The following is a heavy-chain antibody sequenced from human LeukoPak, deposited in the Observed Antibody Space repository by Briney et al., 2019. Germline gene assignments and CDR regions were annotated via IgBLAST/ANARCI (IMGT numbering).Heavy chain of an antibody. J-gene: IGHJ4*02. CDR3: ARGYYYDSSGYYYSDYFDY. D-gene: IGHD3-22*01. Sequence: GASVKVSCKASGYTFISYAMNWVRQAPGQGLEWMGWINTNTGNPTYAQGFTGRFVFSLDTSVSTAYLQISSLKAEDTAVYYCARGYYYDSSGYYYSDYFDYWGQGTLVTVSS. V-gene: IGHV7-4-1*02. CDR2: INTNTGNP. CDR1: GYTFISYA.